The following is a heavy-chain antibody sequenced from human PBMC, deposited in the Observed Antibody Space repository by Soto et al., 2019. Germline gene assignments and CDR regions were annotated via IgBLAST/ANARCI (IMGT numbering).Heavy chain of an antibody. D-gene: IGHD5-12*01. J-gene: IGHJ3*02. CDR1: GFTFSSYG. CDR2: ISYDGSNK. Sequence: GGSLRLSCAASGFTFSSYGMHWVRQAPGKGLEWVAVISYDGSNKYYADSVKGRFTISRDNSKNTLYLQMNSLRAEDTAVYYCAKDVYDQYAFDIWGQGTMVTVSS. V-gene: IGHV3-30*18. CDR3: AKDVYDQYAFDI.